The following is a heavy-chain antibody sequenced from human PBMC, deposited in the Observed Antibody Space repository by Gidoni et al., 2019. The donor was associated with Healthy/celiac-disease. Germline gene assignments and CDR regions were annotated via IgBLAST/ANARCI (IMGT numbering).Heavy chain of an antibody. CDR3: ARDGLAGYYGSGCYPNGMDV. V-gene: IGHV4-30-4*01. Sequence: QVQLQESGPGLVKPSQTLSVTCTVSGGSLSSGDYYWSWIRQPPGKGLEWIGYIYYSGSTYYNPSLKSRVTISVDTSKNQFSLKLSSVTAADTAVYYCARDGLAGYYGSGCYPNGMDVWGQGTTVTVSS. D-gene: IGHD3-10*01. J-gene: IGHJ6*02. CDR2: IYYSGST. CDR1: GGSLSSGDYY.